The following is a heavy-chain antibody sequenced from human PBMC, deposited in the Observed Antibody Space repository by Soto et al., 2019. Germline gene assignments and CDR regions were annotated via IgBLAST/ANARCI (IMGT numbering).Heavy chain of an antibody. V-gene: IGHV1-69*01. J-gene: IGHJ4*02. CDR1: RTYG. CDR2: IIPIFGTA. Sequence: RTYGMPWLQKNTGQGLEWMGGIIPIFGTANYAQKFQGRVTITADESTSTAYMELSSLRSEDTAVYYCAVSIFGVDYYFDYWGRGTLVTVSS. D-gene: IGHD3-3*01. CDR3: AVSIFGVDYYFDY.